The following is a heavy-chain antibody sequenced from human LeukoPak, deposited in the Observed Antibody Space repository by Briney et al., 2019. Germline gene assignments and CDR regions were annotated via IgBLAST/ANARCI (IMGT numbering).Heavy chain of an antibody. CDR3: ARAGWIITSGIDY. V-gene: IGHV4-38-2*01. J-gene: IGHJ4*02. Sequence: KPSETLSLTCGVSGYSISRGYYWAWIRQPPGKGLEWIGTIYHTGSTYYTPSLGSRVTISVDTSKNEFSLNLSSVTAADTAVYYCARAGWIITSGIDYWGQGALVTVSS. CDR2: IYHTGST. D-gene: IGHD3-10*01. CDR1: GYSISRGYY.